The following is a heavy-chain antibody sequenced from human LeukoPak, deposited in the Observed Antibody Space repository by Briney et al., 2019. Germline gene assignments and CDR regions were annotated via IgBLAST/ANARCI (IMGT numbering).Heavy chain of an antibody. V-gene: IGHV4-61*02. J-gene: IGHJ6*03. CDR2: IYTSGST. CDR3: ARGGELPMDV. D-gene: IGHD1-26*01. CDR1: GGSISSGSYY. Sequence: SQTLSLTCTVSGGSISSGSYYWSWIRQPAGKGVEWIGRIYTSGSTHYNPSLKSRVTISVDTSKNQFSLKLSSVTAADTAVFYCARGGELPMDVWGIGTTVTVSS.